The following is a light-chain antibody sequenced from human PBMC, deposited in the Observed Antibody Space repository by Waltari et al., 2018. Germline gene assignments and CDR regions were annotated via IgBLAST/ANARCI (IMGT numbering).Light chain of an antibody. V-gene: IGLV2-8*01. CDR1: SSDVGGYEY. CDR3: SSYAGGSTLGV. CDR2: EVR. J-gene: IGLJ3*02. Sequence: QSALTQPPSASGSPGQSVTISCTGTSSDVGGYEYVSFNQHHPGKAPQLMIYEVRKRPAVFPDRFSGSKAGTTASRTVSGLQAEDEGDYYCSSYAGGSTLGVFGGGTKLTGL.